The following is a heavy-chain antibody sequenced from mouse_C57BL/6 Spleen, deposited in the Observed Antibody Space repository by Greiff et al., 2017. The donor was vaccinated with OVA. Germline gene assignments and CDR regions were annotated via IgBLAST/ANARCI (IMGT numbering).Heavy chain of an antibody. CDR3: AATIAKGFAY. Sequence: EVQLQESGPVLVKPGASVKMSCKASGYTFTDYYMNWVKQSHGKSLEWIGVINPYNGGTSYNQKFKGKATLTVDKSSSTAYMELNSLTSEDSAVYYCAATIAKGFAYWGQGTLVTVSA. V-gene: IGHV1-19*01. D-gene: IGHD2-1*01. CDR1: GYTFTDYY. J-gene: IGHJ3*01. CDR2: INPYNGGT.